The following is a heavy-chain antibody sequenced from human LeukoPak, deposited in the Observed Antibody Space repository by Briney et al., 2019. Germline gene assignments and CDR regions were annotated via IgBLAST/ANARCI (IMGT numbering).Heavy chain of an antibody. CDR2: ISGSGGST. CDR3: TRMDNTMVRGVIAY. J-gene: IGHJ4*02. CDR1: GFTFSSYA. D-gene: IGHD3-10*01. V-gene: IGHV3-23*01. Sequence: GGSLRLSCAASGFTFSSYAMSWVRQAPGKGLEWVSAISGSGGSTYYADSVKGRFTISRDNSKNTLYLQMNSLKTEDTAVYYCTRMDNTMVRGVIAYWGQGTLVTVSS.